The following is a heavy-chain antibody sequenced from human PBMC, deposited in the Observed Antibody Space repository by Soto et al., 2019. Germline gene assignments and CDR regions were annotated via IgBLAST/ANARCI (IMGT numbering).Heavy chain of an antibody. J-gene: IGHJ6*04. CDR1: GFTFSSYA. CDR2: ISGSGGST. V-gene: IGHV3-23*01. CDR3: AKGPYYDFWSGYDYPHV. D-gene: IGHD3-3*01. Sequence: GVSLRLSCAASGFTFSSYAMSWVRQAPGKGLEWVSAISGSGGSTYYADSVKGRFTISRDNSKNTLYLQMNSLRAEDTAVYYCAKGPYYDFWSGYDYPHVWGKGTTVTVSS.